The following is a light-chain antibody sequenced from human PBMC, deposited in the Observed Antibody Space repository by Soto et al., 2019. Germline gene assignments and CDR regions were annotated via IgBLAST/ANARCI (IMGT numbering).Light chain of an antibody. Sequence: EIVLTQSPGTLSLSPGERATLSCRASESVSTSYFAWYQQKRGQAPRLLIYAASNRATGIPDRFTGTGSGADFTLTINRLELEDFAVYYSQQYGRSPWTFGQGNRVDI. CDR1: ESVSTSY. CDR3: QQYGRSPWT. J-gene: IGKJ1*01. CDR2: AAS. V-gene: IGKV3-20*01.